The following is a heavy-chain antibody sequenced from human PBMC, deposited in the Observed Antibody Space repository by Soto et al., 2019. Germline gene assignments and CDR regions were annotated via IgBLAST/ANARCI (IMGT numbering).Heavy chain of an antibody. D-gene: IGHD3-3*01. J-gene: IGHJ6*02. CDR2: INGGSTT. V-gene: IGHV3-23*01. CDR3: AKDKDWSGVYGMDV. CDR1: GFTFSSYA. Sequence: EVQLLESGGGLVQPGGSLRLSCAASGFTFSSYAMSWVRQAPGKGLEWVTAINGGSTTYYADSVQGRFTISRDNSKNTVYLQMNSLRAEDTAVYYCAKDKDWSGVYGMDVWGQGTTVTVSS.